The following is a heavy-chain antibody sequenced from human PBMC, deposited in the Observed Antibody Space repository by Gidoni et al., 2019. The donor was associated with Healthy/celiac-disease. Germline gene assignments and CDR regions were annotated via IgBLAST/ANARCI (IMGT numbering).Heavy chain of an antibody. Sequence: QLQLQESGPGLVKPSETLSLTCTVSGGSISSSSYYWGWIRQPPGKGLEWIGSIYYSGSTYYNPSLKSRVTISVDTSKNQFSLKLSSVTAADTAVYYCARLPSGWWFDYWGQGTLVTVSS. CDR1: GGSISSSSYY. D-gene: IGHD2-15*01. V-gene: IGHV4-39*01. J-gene: IGHJ4*02. CDR3: ARLPSGWWFDY. CDR2: IYYSGST.